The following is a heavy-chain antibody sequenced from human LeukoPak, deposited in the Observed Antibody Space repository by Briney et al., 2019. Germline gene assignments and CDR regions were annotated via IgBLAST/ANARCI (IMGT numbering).Heavy chain of an antibody. Sequence: GGSLRLSCAASEFSVGSNYMTWVRQAPGKGLEWVSLIYSGGSTYYADSVKGRFTISRDNSKNTLYLQMNSLRAEDTAVYYCARDFWFGESGTGGYFDYWGQGTLVTVSS. V-gene: IGHV3-66*01. CDR3: ARDFWFGESGTGGYFDY. J-gene: IGHJ4*02. CDR1: EFSVGSNY. D-gene: IGHD3-10*01. CDR2: IYSGGST.